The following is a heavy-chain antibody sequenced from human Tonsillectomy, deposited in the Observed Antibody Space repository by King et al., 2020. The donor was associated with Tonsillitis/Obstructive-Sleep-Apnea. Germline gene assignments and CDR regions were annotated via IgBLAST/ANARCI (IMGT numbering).Heavy chain of an antibody. Sequence: QLVQSGGGVVQSGRSLRLSCAASGFTFSSYAMHWVRQAPGKGLEWVAVISYDGSNKYYADSVKGRFTISRDNSKNTLYLQMNSLRAEDTAVYYCARGLNGAFDIWGQGTMVTVSS. CDR2: ISYDGSNK. J-gene: IGHJ3*02. V-gene: IGHV3-30-3*01. CDR3: ARGLNGAFDI. CDR1: GFTFSSYA.